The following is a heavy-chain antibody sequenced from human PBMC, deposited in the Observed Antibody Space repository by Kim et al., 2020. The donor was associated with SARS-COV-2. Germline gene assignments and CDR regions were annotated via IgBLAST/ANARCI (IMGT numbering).Heavy chain of an antibody. CDR3: ARWPLGSSGYYYVGYYFDY. CDR1: GGTFSSYA. CDR2: IIPIFGTA. Sequence: SVKVSCKASGGTFSSYAISWVRQAPGQGLEWMGGIIPIFGTANYAQKFQGRVTITADESTSTAYMELSSLRSEDTAVYYCARWPLGSSGYYYVGYYFDYWGQGTLVTVSS. D-gene: IGHD3-22*01. J-gene: IGHJ4*02. V-gene: IGHV1-69*13.